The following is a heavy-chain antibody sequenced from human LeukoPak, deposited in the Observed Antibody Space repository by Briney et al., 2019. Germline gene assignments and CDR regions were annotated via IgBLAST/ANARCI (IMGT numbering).Heavy chain of an antibody. CDR3: ARAPGFLEWLLPYYFDY. CDR1: GFTFSSYA. CDR2: ISGSGGST. D-gene: IGHD3-3*01. Sequence: GGSLRLSCAASGFTFSSYAMSWVRQAPGKGLEWVSAISGSGGSTYYADSVKGRFTISRDNARNSLYLQMNSLRAEDTAVYYCARAPGFLEWLLPYYFDYWGQGTLVTVSS. V-gene: IGHV3-23*01. J-gene: IGHJ4*02.